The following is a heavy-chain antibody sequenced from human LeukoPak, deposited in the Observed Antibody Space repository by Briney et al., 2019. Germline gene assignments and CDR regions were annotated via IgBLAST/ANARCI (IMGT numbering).Heavy chain of an antibody. CDR1: GFTFS. D-gene: IGHD2/OR15-2a*01. J-gene: IGHJ4*02. CDR3: AKDSAKKYDDY. CDR2: ISGSDGST. Sequence: PGGSLRLSCAASGFTFSWVRQAPGKGLEWVSGISGSDGSTNYADSVKGRFTISRENSKNTLYLQMNSLRAEDTAVYYCAKDSAKKYDDYWGQGTLVTVSS. V-gene: IGHV3-23*01.